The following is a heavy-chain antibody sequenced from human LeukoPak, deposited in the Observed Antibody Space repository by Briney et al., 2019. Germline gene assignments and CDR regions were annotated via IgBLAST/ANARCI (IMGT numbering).Heavy chain of an antibody. D-gene: IGHD6-19*01. CDR3: AKLGGQWLVNFYDY. Sequence: GGSLRLSCAASGFSFSNYAMSWVRQAPGKGLEWVSVISSSGDTTYYVDSVKGRFTISRDKSKNTLYLQMNSLRAEDTAVYYCAKLGGQWLVNFYDYWGQGTLVTVSS. J-gene: IGHJ4*02. V-gene: IGHV3-23*01. CDR1: GFSFSNYA. CDR2: ISSSGDTT.